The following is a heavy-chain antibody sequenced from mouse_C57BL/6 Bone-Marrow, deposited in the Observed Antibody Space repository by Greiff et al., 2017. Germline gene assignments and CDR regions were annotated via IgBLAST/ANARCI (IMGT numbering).Heavy chain of an antibody. CDR2: LNPNYGTT. CDR1: GYSFTDYN. D-gene: IGHD2-4*01. CDR3: ARGYDYDYAMDY. J-gene: IGHJ4*01. Sequence: VQLQQSGPELVKPGASVKISCTASGYSFTDYNMNWVKQSNGKSLEWMGVLNPNYGTTSYKQKLKGKATLTVDQSSSPAYRQLNSLTSEDTAVYYWARGYDYDYAMDYWGQGTAVTVSS. V-gene: IGHV1-39*01.